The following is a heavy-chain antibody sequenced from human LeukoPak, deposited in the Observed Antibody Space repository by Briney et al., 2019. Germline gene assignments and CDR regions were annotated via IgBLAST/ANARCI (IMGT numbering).Heavy chain of an antibody. D-gene: IGHD3-10*01. CDR2: IYYSGST. V-gene: IGHV4-39*07. J-gene: IGHJ4*02. CDR1: GGSISSSSNY. Sequence: SETLSLTCIVSGGSISSSSNYWGWIRQPPGKGLEWIGSIYYSGSTYYNPSLKSRVTISVDTSKNHFSLKLSSVTAADTAVYYCARSPPPYYYGSGSSINYFDYWGQGTLVTVSS. CDR3: ARSPPPYYYGSGSSINYFDY.